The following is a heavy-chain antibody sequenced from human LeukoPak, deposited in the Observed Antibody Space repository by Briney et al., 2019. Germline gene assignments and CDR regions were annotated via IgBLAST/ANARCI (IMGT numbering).Heavy chain of an antibody. V-gene: IGHV1-46*01. CDR1: GYTFTSYY. CDR3: ARQGEYHLLSRVYYYYYGMDV. J-gene: IGHJ6*02. CDR2: INPSGGST. Sequence: ASVKVSCKASGYTFTSYYMHWVRQAPGQGLEWMGIINPSGGSTSYAQKFQGRVTMTRDTSTSTVYMELSSLRSEDTAVYYCARQGEYHLLSRVYYYYYGMDVWGQGTTVTVSS. D-gene: IGHD2-2*01.